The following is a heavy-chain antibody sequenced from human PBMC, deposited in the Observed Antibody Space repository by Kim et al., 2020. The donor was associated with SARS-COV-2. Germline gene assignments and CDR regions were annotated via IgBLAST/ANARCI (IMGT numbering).Heavy chain of an antibody. Sequence: YAVSVRGRFTISRNNPNNSVYLQMNSLRAEDTAIYYCARDWAFDSGSHVDYWGQGTPVTVSS. V-gene: IGHV3-11*01. D-gene: IGHD6-19*01. J-gene: IGHJ4*01. CDR3: ARDWAFDSGSHVDY.